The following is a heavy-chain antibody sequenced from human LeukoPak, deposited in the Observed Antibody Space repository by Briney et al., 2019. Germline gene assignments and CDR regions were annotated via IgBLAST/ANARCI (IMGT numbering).Heavy chain of an antibody. D-gene: IGHD2-21*01. CDR1: GLDFSIAW. V-gene: IGHV3-15*01. Sequence: GGSLRLSCEVSGLDFSIAWMSWVRQTPGKGLEWVGRIKPRMHGETTDYAAPVAGRFHISRDDSRNTVTLHMYGLKPEDTAIYYCAHIAKAPAVLEHWGQGTLVTVSS. CDR3: AHIAKAPAVLEH. J-gene: IGHJ4*02. CDR2: IKPRMHGETT.